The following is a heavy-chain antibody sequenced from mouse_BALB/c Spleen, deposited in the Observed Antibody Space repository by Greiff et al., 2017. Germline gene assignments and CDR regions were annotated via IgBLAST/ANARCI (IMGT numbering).Heavy chain of an antibody. CDR1: GFTFSDYY. V-gene: IGHV5-4*02. J-gene: IGHJ2*01. Sequence: EVQLVESGGGLVKPGGSLKLSCAASGFTFSDYYMYWVRQTPVKRLEWVATISDGGSYTYYPDSVKGRFTISRDNAKNNLYLQMSSLKSEDTAMYDCARDDYFDYWGQGTTHTVSS. CDR3: ARDDYFDY. CDR2: ISDGGSYT.